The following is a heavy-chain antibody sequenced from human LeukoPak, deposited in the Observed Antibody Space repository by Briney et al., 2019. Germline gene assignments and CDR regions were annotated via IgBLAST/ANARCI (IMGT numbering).Heavy chain of an antibody. J-gene: IGHJ4*02. V-gene: IGHV3-7*01. CDR3: AGRKDYKTVYDY. D-gene: IGHD4-11*01. Sequence: GGPVRLSCEASGFIFNSHWVRWAPQAPGEGREGGASITQGKHALRHVDSVRGQFTIPRDNARSLLYLEMSSLRAEDTAVYFCAGRKDYKTVYDYWGPGTLVTVSS. CDR2: ITQGKHAL. CDR1: GFIFNSHW.